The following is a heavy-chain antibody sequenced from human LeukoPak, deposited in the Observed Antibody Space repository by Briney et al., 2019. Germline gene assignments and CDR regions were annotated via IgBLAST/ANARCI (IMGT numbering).Heavy chain of an antibody. J-gene: IGHJ3*02. Sequence: SETLSLTCTVSGGSISSYYWSWIRQPPGKGLEWIGYIYYSGSTNYNPSLKSRVTISVDTSKNQFSLKLSSVTAADTAVYYCASRPAAIIRGAFDIWGQGTMVTVSS. V-gene: IGHV4-59*01. CDR2: IYYSGST. D-gene: IGHD2-2*01. CDR1: GGSISSYY. CDR3: ASRPAAIIRGAFDI.